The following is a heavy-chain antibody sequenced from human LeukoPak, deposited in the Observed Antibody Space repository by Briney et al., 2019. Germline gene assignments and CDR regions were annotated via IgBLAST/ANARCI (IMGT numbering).Heavy chain of an antibody. Sequence: GRSLRLSCAASGFTCTSYAMHWVRQAPGKGLEWVAVISSDSSNKYYADSVKGRFTISRDNSKNTLYLQMNSLRAEDTAVYSCARVGSSGWSYWFDPWGQGTLVTVSS. CDR2: ISSDSSNK. CDR1: GFTCTSYA. D-gene: IGHD6-19*01. J-gene: IGHJ5*02. CDR3: ARVGSSGWSYWFDP. V-gene: IGHV3-30*04.